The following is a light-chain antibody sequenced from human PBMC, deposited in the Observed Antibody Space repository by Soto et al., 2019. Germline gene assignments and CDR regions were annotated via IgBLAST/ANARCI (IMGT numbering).Light chain of an antibody. J-gene: IGLJ2*01. CDR2: DVN. CDR1: SSDVGGYNF. CDR3: CSFSGSKTIVV. V-gene: IGLV2-14*03. Sequence: QSALTQPASVSGSPGQSITISCTGTSSDVGGYNFVSWYQQHPGKAPRLMIFDVNNRPSGVSTRFSGSKSGNTASLSISGLQGEGEVYYYACSFSGSKTIVVFGGGTKLAAL.